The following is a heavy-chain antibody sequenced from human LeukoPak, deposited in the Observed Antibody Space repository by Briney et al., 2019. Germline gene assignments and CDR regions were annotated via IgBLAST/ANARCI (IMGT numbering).Heavy chain of an antibody. CDR3: ARRGITIFGVDAFDI. CDR2: IYPGDSDT. J-gene: IGHJ3*02. CDR1: GYSFTSYW. Sequence: GDSLKISCKGSGYSFTSYWIGWVRQMPGKGLEWMGIIYPGDSDTRYSPSFQGQVTISADKSISTAYLQWSSLKASDTAMYYCARRGITIFGVDAFDIWGQGTMVTVSS. V-gene: IGHV5-51*01. D-gene: IGHD3-3*01.